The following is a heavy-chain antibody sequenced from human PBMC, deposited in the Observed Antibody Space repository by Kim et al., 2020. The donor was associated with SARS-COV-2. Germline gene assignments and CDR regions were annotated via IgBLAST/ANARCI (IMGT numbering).Heavy chain of an antibody. CDR3: AREDDVRRGYGMDV. CDR2: IYHSGST. J-gene: IGHJ6*02. Sequence: SETLSLTCAVSGGSISSSNWWSWVRQPPGKGLEWIGEIYHSGSTNYNPSLKSRVTISVDKSKNQFSLKLSSVTAADTAVYYCAREDDVRRGYGMDVWGQGTTVTVSS. V-gene: IGHV4-4*02. D-gene: IGHD3-10*01. CDR1: GGSISSSNW.